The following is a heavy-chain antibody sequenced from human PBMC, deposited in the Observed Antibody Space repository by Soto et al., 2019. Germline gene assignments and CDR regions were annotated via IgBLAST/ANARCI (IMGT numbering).Heavy chain of an antibody. D-gene: IGHD2-8*02. V-gene: IGHV4-59*01. CDR1: GVSISSYY. CDR3: ARDTGMGYYYDY. Sequence: PSETLSLTCTVSGVSISSYYWSWLRQPPGKGLEWIGYIYNIGSTNYNPSLRSRVTMSIDTSQEQFSLKLSSVTAADTAVYYCARDTGMGYYYDYWGPGTLVTVSS. CDR2: IYNIGST. J-gene: IGHJ4*02.